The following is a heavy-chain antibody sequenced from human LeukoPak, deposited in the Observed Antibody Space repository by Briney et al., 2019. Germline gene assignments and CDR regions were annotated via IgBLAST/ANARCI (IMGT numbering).Heavy chain of an antibody. CDR3: ATGRSGRGVVVVAATYYYYGMDV. Sequence: ASVKVSCKASGGTFSSYAISWVRQAPGQGLERMGGIIPIFGTANYAQKFQGRVTITADKSTSTAYMELSSLRSEDTAVYYCATGRSGRGVVVVAATYYYYGMDVWGKGTTVTVSS. V-gene: IGHV1-69*06. D-gene: IGHD2-15*01. J-gene: IGHJ6*04. CDR2: IIPIFGTA. CDR1: GGTFSSYA.